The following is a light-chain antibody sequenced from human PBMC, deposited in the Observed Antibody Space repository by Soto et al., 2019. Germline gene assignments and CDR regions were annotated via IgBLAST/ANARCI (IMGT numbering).Light chain of an antibody. V-gene: IGKV1-39*01. CDR1: PRISNY. CDR3: QQTYSTPFS. Sequence: IQMTQSPSSLSASVGDRVTITCRASPRISNYLNWYQQKPGKAPKLLIYAASKLQSGVPSRFSCSGSGTDFTLTISNLQPEDFATYFWQQTYSTPFSFGPGTKVDIK. CDR2: AAS. J-gene: IGKJ3*01.